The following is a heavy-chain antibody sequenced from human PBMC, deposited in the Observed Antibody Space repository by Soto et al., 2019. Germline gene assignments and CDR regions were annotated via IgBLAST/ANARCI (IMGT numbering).Heavy chain of an antibody. CDR2: ISWNSGSI. Sequence: GGSLRLSCAASGFTFDDYAMHWVRQAPGKGLEWVSGISWNSGSIGYADSVKGRFTISRDNAKNSLYLHMNSLRAEDTALYYCAKAALGYFSGGSCYTYYYGMDVWGQGTTVTVSS. CDR1: GFTFDDYA. V-gene: IGHV3-9*01. D-gene: IGHD2-15*01. J-gene: IGHJ6*02. CDR3: AKAALGYFSGGSCYTYYYGMDV.